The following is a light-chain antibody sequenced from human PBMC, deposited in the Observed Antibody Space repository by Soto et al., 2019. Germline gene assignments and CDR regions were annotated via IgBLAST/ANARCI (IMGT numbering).Light chain of an antibody. CDR1: ESISSW. CDR2: DAS. J-gene: IGKJ2*02. Sequence: DIQVTQSPSTLSASVGDRVTITCRANESISSWLAWYQQKPGKAPKFLIYDASTLESGVPSRFSGSGSGTEFTLTISSLQPDDFATYYCQQYKTYSGTFGQGTKVDIK. CDR3: QQYKTYSGT. V-gene: IGKV1-5*01.